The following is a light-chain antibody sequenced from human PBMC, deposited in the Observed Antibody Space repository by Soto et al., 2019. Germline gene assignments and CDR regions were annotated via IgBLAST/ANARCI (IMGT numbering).Light chain of an antibody. J-gene: IGKJ2*01. CDR2: KTS. CDR3: QQYNSYPHT. CDR1: QSISSW. Sequence: DIQMTQSPSTLIASVGDRVTITCRASQSISSWLAWYQQKQGRAPKLLIHKTSSLESGVPSRFSGSGSETEFTLTISSLQPDDSATYYCQQYNSYPHTVGQGTKLEIK. V-gene: IGKV1-5*03.